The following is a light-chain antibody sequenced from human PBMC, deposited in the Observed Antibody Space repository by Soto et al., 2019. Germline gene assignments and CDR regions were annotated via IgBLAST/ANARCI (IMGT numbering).Light chain of an antibody. CDR3: QHYNSYSEA. J-gene: IGKJ1*01. CDR2: KAS. CDR1: QDISTY. V-gene: IGKV1-5*03. Sequence: DIQMIQSPASLSASVGDRVTITCQASQDISTYLNWYQQKPGKAPKLLIYKASTLKSGVPSRFSGSGSETEFTLTISSLQPDDFATYYCQHYNSYSEAFGQG.